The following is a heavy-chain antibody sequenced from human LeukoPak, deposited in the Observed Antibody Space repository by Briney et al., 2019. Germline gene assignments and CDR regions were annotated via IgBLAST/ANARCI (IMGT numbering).Heavy chain of an antibody. CDR1: GFIFSDYY. D-gene: IGHD2-8*01. CDR3: ARMTLIYYMDV. Sequence: GGSLRLSCAASGFIFSDYYMTWIRQAPGKGLEWVSSITSTGVTTDYADSVKGRFTISRDNTNNSLYLQMNSLRAEDTAVYYCARMTLIYYMDVWGKGTTVTMSS. V-gene: IGHV3-11*01. J-gene: IGHJ6*03. CDR2: ITSTGVTT.